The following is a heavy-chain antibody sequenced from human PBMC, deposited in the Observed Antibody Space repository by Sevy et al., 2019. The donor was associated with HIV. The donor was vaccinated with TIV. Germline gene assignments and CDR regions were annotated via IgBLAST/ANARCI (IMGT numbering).Heavy chain of an antibody. V-gene: IGHV3-66*01. CDR3: ASPMATAGMGVGY. Sequence: GGSLRFSCAASGFTVSSYYMTWVRQAPGKGLEWVSVIYSDGSTYYTDSVKGRFTISRDNSKNTLYLQMNSLRVEDKAVYYCASPMATAGMGVGYRGQGTLVTVSS. CDR1: GFTVSSYY. J-gene: IGHJ4*02. CDR2: IYSDGST. D-gene: IGHD6-13*01.